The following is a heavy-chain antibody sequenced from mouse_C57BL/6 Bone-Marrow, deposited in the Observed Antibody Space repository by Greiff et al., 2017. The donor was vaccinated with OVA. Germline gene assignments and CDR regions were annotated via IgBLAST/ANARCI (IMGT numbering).Heavy chain of an antibody. CDR3: TREGGYSMDY. Sequence: VQLQQSGTVLARPGASVKMSCKTSGYTFTSYWMHWVKQRPGQGLEWIGAIYPGNSDTSYNQKFKGKATLTAVTSASTAYMKLSSLTNEDSAVYYCTREGGYSMDYWGQGTSVTVSS. CDR2: IYPGNSDT. CDR1: GYTFTSYW. J-gene: IGHJ4*01. V-gene: IGHV1-5*01. D-gene: IGHD1-1*02.